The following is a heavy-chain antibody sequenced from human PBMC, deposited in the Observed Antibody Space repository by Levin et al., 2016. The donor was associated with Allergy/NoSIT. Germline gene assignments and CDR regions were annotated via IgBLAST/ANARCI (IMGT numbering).Heavy chain of an antibody. CDR1: GGSINFYY. D-gene: IGHD2-2*01. Sequence: SETLSLTCTVSGGSINFYYWSWFRQPPGKALESIGYIYYNGNTNYNPSLRSRITISLDTSKNQFSLNLTSLTPADTAVYYCARGRGLPERWGQGTLVTVSS. CDR3: ARGRGLPER. V-gene: IGHV4-59*01. CDR2: IYYNGNT. J-gene: IGHJ4*02.